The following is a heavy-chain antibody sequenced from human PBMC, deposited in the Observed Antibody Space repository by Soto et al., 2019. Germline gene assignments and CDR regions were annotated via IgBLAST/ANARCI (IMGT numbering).Heavy chain of an antibody. D-gene: IGHD3-10*01. CDR3: ARDSFPMVRGVISDYYYYMDV. J-gene: IGHJ6*03. CDR1: GFTVSSNY. Sequence: GGSLRLSCAASGFTVSSNYMSWVRQAPGKGLERVSVIYSGGSTYYADSVKGRFTISRDNSKNTLYLQMNSLRAEDTAVYYCARDSFPMVRGVISDYYYYMDVWGKGTTVTVSS. CDR2: IYSGGST. V-gene: IGHV3-66*01.